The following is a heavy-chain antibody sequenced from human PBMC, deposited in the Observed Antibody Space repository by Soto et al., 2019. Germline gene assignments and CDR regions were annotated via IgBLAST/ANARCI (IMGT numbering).Heavy chain of an antibody. CDR2: IIPIFGTA. CDR3: AREEIGVIRGFYYYYGMDV. D-gene: IGHD3-10*01. Sequence: QVQLVQSGAEVKKPGSSVKVSCKASGGTFSSYAISWVRQAPGQGLEWMGGIIPIFGTANYAQKVQGRVTITADESTSTAYMELSSLRSEDTAVYYCAREEIGVIRGFYYYYGMDVWGQGTTATVSS. V-gene: IGHV1-69*01. J-gene: IGHJ6*02. CDR1: GGTFSSYA.